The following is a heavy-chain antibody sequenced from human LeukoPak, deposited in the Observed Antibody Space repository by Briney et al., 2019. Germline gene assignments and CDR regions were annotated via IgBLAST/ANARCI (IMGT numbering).Heavy chain of an antibody. CDR3: AKSRTPENWFDP. CDR2: ISDYNGNT. CDR1: GYTFTSYG. Sequence: ASVKVSCKASGYTFTSYGISWVRQAPGQGLEWMGWISDYNGNTNYAQKLQGRVTMTTDTSTSTAYMELRSVRSDDTAVYYCAKSRTPENWFDPWGQGTLVTVSS. D-gene: IGHD1-14*01. V-gene: IGHV1-18*01. J-gene: IGHJ5*02.